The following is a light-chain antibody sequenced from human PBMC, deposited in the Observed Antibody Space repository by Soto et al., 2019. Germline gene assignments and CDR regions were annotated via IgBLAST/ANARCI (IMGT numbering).Light chain of an antibody. CDR2: AAS. Sequence: IQMTQSPSSLSASVGDRVSITCRASRDIYTFLALYQQRPGKAPELLIYAASTLQAGVPSRFSGGGSGTHFILTISSLQPEDVATYYCQHYNKAPWTFGQGTKV. V-gene: IGKV1-27*01. CDR1: RDIYTF. CDR3: QHYNKAPWT. J-gene: IGKJ1*01.